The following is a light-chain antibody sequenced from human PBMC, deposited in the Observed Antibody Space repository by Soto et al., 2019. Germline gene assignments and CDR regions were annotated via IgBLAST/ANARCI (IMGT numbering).Light chain of an antibody. CDR1: QSISDT. CDR3: QKYGSSPT. J-gene: IGKJ4*01. Sequence: IALTQSPDTLSVSPGGRATLSCRASQSISDTLAWYQQKPGQAPGLLIYGASSRATGIPDRFSGSGSGTDFTLTISRLEPEDFAVYYCQKYGSSPTFGGGTKVDI. V-gene: IGKV3-20*01. CDR2: GAS.